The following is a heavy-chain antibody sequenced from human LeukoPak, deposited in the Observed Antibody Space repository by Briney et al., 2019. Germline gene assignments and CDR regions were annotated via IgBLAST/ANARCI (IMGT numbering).Heavy chain of an antibody. CDR3: ARGYYYDSSGYYQNQDAFDI. J-gene: IGHJ3*02. CDR2: IYHSGST. CDR1: GGSFSGYY. Sequence: SETLSLTCAVYGGSFSGYYWSWIRQPPGKGLEWIGYIYHSGSTYYNPSLKSRVTISVDRSKNQFSLKLSSVTAADTAVYYCARGYYYDSSGYYQNQDAFDIWGQGTMVTVSS. V-gene: IGHV4-34*01. D-gene: IGHD3-22*01.